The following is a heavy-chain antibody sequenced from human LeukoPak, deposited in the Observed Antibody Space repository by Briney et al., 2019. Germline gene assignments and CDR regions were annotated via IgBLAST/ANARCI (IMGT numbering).Heavy chain of an antibody. Sequence: GGSPRLSCAASGFTFSSYAMSWVRQAPGKGLEWVSVISNSGGSTFYADSVKGRFTISRDNSKNTLYLQMNSLRAEDTAVYYCAKRASGSGTSLYYFDYWGQGTLVTVSS. J-gene: IGHJ4*02. CDR1: GFTFSSYA. V-gene: IGHV3-23*01. D-gene: IGHD3-10*01. CDR2: ISNSGGST. CDR3: AKRASGSGTSLYYFDY.